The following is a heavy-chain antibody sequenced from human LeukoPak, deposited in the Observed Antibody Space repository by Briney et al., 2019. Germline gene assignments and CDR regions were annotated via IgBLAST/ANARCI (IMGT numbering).Heavy chain of an antibody. D-gene: IGHD6-13*01. CDR1: GYTFTSYD. CDR2: MNPNSGNT. CDR3: ARADSSSWYGYYYYGMDV. J-gene: IGHJ6*02. V-gene: IGHV1-8*03. Sequence: ASVKVSCKASGYTFTSYDINWVRQATGQGLEWMGWMNPNSGNTGYAQKFQGRVTITRNTSISTAYMELSSLRSEDTAVYYCARADSSSWYGYYYYGMDVWGQGTTVTVSS.